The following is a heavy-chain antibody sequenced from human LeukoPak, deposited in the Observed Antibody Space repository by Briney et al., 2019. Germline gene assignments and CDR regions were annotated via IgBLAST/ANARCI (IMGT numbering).Heavy chain of an antibody. CDR1: GGSISSSSYY. V-gene: IGHV4-39*01. CDR2: IFYSGTT. Sequence: SETLSLTCTVSGGSISSSSYYWGWIRQPPGKGLEWIGNIFYSGTTYYNPSLMSRVTISVDTSKNQFSLKMRSVTAADTAVYYCARVLRGGTYYFHYWAQGPLVTVSS. J-gene: IGHJ4*02. CDR3: ARVLRGGTYYFHY. D-gene: IGHD1-1*01.